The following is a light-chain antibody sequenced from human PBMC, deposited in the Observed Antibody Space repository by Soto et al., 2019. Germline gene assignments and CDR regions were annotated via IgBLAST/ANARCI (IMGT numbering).Light chain of an antibody. CDR3: SSDTSSSTLVV. CDR1: SSDVGGYNY. J-gene: IGLJ2*01. CDR2: DVS. Sequence: QSALTQPASVSGSPGQSITISCTGTSSDVGGYNYVSWYQQHPGTAPKLMIYDVSNRPSGVSNRFSGSKSGNTASLTISGLQAEDEDDYYCSSDTSSSTLVVFGGGTKLTVL. V-gene: IGLV2-14*01.